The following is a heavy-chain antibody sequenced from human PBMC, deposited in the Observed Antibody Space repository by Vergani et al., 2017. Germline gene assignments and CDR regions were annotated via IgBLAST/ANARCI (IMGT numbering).Heavy chain of an antibody. CDR1: GYTLTELS. V-gene: IGHV1-24*01. Sequence: QVQLVQSGAEVKKPGASVKVSCKVSGYTLTELSMHWVRQAPGKGLEWMGGFDPEDGETIYAQKFQGRVTMTRDTSISTAYMELSRLRSDDTAVYYCASARYFDSENDYWGQGTLVTVSS. D-gene: IGHD3-9*01. J-gene: IGHJ4*02. CDR3: ASARYFDSENDY. CDR2: FDPEDGET.